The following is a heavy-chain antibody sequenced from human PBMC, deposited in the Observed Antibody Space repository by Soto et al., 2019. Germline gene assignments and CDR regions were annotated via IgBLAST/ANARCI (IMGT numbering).Heavy chain of an antibody. CDR1: GYTFTSYG. CDR3: ARCALTGYYYYYGMDV. CDR2: ISAYNGNT. Sequence: ALVKVSCKAAGYTFTSYGISWVRQAPGQGLEWMGWISAYNGNTNYAQKLQGRVTMTTDTSTSTAYMELRSLRSDDTAVYYCARCALTGYYYYYGMDVWGQGTPVTVSS. V-gene: IGHV1-18*01. J-gene: IGHJ6*02. D-gene: IGHD3-9*01.